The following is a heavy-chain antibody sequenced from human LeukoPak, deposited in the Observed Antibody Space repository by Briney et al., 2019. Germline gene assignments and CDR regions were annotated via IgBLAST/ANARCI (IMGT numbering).Heavy chain of an antibody. V-gene: IGHV4-4*07. Sequence: SETLSLTCTVSGGSISSYYWSWIRQPAGKAPEWIGRIYSSGIINYNPSLKSRVTMSLDNSKNQLSLKLSYVTAADTAVYYCARDTGKSGYPDYWGQGTLVTVSS. CDR1: GGSISSYY. J-gene: IGHJ4*02. CDR2: IYSSGII. D-gene: IGHD3-3*01. CDR3: ARDTGKSGYPDY.